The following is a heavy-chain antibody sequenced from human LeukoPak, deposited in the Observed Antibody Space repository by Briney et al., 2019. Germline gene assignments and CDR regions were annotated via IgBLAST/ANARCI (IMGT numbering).Heavy chain of an antibody. CDR1: GYSFTSHY. Sequence: GASVKVSCKASGYSFTSHYMHWVRQAPGQGLEWLGLINPSGSSTLYAQKFQGRVTMTRDMSTTTDYMELSSLRSEDTAVYYCARTGYYDFWSGTGGYFDYWGQGTLVTVSS. V-gene: IGHV1-46*01. CDR2: INPSGSST. J-gene: IGHJ4*02. CDR3: ARTGYYDFWSGTGGYFDY. D-gene: IGHD3-3*01.